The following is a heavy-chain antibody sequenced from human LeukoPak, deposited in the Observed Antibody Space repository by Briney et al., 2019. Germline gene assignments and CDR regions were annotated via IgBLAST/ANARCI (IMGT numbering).Heavy chain of an antibody. J-gene: IGHJ6*03. Sequence: SETLSLTCTVSGGSISTSNYYWGWIRQPPGKGLEWIGSIYYGGSTHYNPSLKSRVTISIDTSKSQFSLRLSSVTAAETAVYYCARVYTGPRHFNYYMDVWGKGTTVTVSS. D-gene: IGHD3-16*01. CDR3: ARVYTGPRHFNYYMDV. CDR2: IYYGGST. CDR1: GGSISTSNYY. V-gene: IGHV4-39*07.